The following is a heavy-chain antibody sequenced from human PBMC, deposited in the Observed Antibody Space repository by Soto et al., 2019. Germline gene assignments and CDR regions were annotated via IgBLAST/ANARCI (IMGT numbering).Heavy chain of an antibody. CDR1: GFIFGDYV. D-gene: IGHD2-15*01. CDR2: ISDSGDST. Sequence: GGSLRLSCAASGFIFGDYVMSWVRQAPGKGLEWVSSISDSGDSTYSADSVKGRFTISRDNSKNTLYLQMNSLRAEDTAVYYCARKNVVVLGNYGFLWGKGTLVTVSS. V-gene: IGHV3-23*01. CDR3: ARKNVVVLGNYGFL. J-gene: IGHJ4*02.